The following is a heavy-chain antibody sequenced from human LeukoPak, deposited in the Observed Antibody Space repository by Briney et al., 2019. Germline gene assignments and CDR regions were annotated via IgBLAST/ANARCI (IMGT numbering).Heavy chain of an antibody. CDR2: ISSSSSYI. D-gene: IGHD3-10*01. V-gene: IGHV3-21*01. J-gene: IGHJ4*02. CDR1: GFTFSSYS. Sequence: GGSLRLSCAASGFTFSSYSMHWVRQVPGNGLEWVSSISSSSSYIYYADSVKGRFTISRDNAKNSLYLQMNSLRAEDTAVYYCARIPHYYGSATLAPSDYWGQGTLVTVSS. CDR3: ARIPHYYGSATLAPSDY.